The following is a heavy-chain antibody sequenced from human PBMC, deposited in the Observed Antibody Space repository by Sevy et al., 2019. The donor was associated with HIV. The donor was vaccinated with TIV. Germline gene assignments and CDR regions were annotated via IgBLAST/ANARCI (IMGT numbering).Heavy chain of an antibody. Sequence: ASVKVSCKASGGTFSSYAISWVRQAPGQGLEWMGGIIPIFGTANYAQKFQGRVTITADESTSTAYMELSSLRCEDTAVYYCAREPLYCSSTSCYYYYGMDVWGQGTTVTVSS. V-gene: IGHV1-69*13. CDR3: AREPLYCSSTSCYYYYGMDV. D-gene: IGHD2-2*01. CDR1: GGTFSSYA. J-gene: IGHJ6*02. CDR2: IIPIFGTA.